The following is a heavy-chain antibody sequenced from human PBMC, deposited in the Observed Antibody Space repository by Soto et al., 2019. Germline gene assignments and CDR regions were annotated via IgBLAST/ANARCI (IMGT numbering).Heavy chain of an antibody. CDR2: SRSKANNYAT. J-gene: IGHJ2*01. CDR3: ARHALQYCGGDCYLLPYFDL. CDR1: GFTFSGSA. D-gene: IGHD2-21*02. Sequence: EVQLVESGGGLVQPGGSLKLSCAASGFTFSGSAMHWVRQASGKGLEWVGRSRSKANNYATVYAASVKGRFTISRDDSKNTAHLQMNSLKTEDTAVYYCARHALQYCGGDCYLLPYFDLWGRGTLVTVSS. V-gene: IGHV3-73*02.